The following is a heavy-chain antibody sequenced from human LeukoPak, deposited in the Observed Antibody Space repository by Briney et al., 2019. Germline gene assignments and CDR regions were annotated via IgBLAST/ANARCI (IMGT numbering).Heavy chain of an antibody. CDR2: ISSSSSYI. Sequence: PGGSLRLSCTASGFTFSDYSMNWVRQAPGKGLEWVSSISSSSSYIYYADSVKGRFTISRDNAKNSLYLQMNSLGAEDTAVYYCARADYGDYGGAFDIWGQGTMVTVSS. V-gene: IGHV3-21*01. CDR3: ARADYGDYGGAFDI. J-gene: IGHJ3*02. D-gene: IGHD4-17*01. CDR1: GFTFSDYS.